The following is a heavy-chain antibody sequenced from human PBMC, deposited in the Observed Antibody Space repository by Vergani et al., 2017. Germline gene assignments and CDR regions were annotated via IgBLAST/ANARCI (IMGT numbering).Heavy chain of an antibody. CDR1: GFTFSTYD. CDR3: VRDVRVWRT. J-gene: IGHJ3*01. CDR2: ISGNNDDV. D-gene: IGHD3-16*01. Sequence: EVQLVESGGGLVQPGGSLRLSCAASGFTFSTYDMHWVRQATGKGLEWVSSISGNNDDVYYADSVKGRFTISRDNAKNSLYLDMSSLRAEDTAVYYCVRDVRVWRTWGQGTLVGVSS. V-gene: IGHV3-21*01.